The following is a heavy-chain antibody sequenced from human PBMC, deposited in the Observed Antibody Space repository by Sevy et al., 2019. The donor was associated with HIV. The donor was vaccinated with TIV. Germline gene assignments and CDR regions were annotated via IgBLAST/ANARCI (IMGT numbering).Heavy chain of an antibody. CDR3: ARNTGFAYGDNWFDP. J-gene: IGHJ5*02. V-gene: IGHV3-20*03. D-gene: IGHD5-12*01. CDR1: GFTFENYG. CDR2: INWNGGTK. Sequence: GGSLRLSYAVSGFTFENYGMSWVRQAPGKGLEWVTGINWNGGTKNYVDSVKGRFTISRDNAKNSLNLQMDSLRVEDTAVYYCARNTGFAYGDNWFDPWGQGTLVTVSS.